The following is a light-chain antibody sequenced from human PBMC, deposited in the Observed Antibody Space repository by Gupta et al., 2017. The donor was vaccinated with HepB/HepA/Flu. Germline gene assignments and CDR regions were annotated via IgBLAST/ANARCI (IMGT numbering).Light chain of an antibody. V-gene: IGLV3-21*04. J-gene: IGLJ2*01. CDR3: QVWDRNSDHVL. CDR2: YDS. CDR1: NIGSQS. Sequence: SYVLTQPPSVSVAPGKPARITCGGNNIGSQSVHWYQQKPGQAPVLVIYYDSERPSGIPERFSGSNSGNTATLTISRGEAGDEADYYCQVWDRNSDHVLFGGGTKLTVL.